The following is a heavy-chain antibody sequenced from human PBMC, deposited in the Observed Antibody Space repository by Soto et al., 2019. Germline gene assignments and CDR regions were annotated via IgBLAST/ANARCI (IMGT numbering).Heavy chain of an antibody. J-gene: IGHJ4*02. V-gene: IGHV3-30*03. Sequence: QVQLVESGGGVVQPGRSLRLSCAASGISFSRFGMHWVRQAPGKGLEWVAVMSYDGSEESYADSVKGRFTIYRDNSKNTLYLQMTSLRAEETAVYYCATLWGGPAEYWGQGTLVTVSS. CDR3: ATLWGGPAEY. D-gene: IGHD3-10*01. CDR1: GISFSRFG. CDR2: MSYDGSEE.